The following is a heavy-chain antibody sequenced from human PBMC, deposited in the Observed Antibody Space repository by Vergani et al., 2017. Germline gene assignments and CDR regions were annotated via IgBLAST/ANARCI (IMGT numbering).Heavy chain of an antibody. D-gene: IGHD6-19*01. J-gene: IGHJ5*02. V-gene: IGHV4-59*11. CDR1: FDSIRNLY. Sequence: QVQLQESGPGLVKSSETLSLTCSVSFDSIRNLYCNWIRQPPGKGLEWIGYIHYSENTNYNPSLKTRVTISVETSKHQFSLTLTSVTAAVTAIYYCASDTHSGQRADRWGQGILVTVTS. CDR3: ASDTHSGQRADR. CDR2: IHYSENT.